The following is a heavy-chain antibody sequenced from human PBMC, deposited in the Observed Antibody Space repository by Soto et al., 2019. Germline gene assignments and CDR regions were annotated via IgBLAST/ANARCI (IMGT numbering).Heavy chain of an antibody. CDR1: GYTFTSYG. J-gene: IGHJ5*02. V-gene: IGHV1-18*01. CDR3: ARDLDSSSSFVDWFDP. Sequence: ASVKVSCKASGYTFTSYGISWVRQAPGQGLEWMGWISAYNGNTNYAQKLQGRVTMTTDTSTSTAYMELRSLRSDDTAVYYCARDLDSSSSFVDWFDPWGQGTLVTVS. D-gene: IGHD6-6*01. CDR2: ISAYNGNT.